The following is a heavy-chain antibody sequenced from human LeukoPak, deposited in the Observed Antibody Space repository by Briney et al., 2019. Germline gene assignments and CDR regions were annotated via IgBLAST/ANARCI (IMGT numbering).Heavy chain of an antibody. V-gene: IGHV4-59*01. CDR1: GGSISTYY. J-gene: IGHJ4*02. D-gene: IGHD2-15*01. CDR2: IYYSGST. CDR3: ARVVAATQNFDY. Sequence: PSETLSLTCTVSGGSISTYYWSWIRQPPGKGLEWIGYIYYSGSTNYNPSLKSRVTISVDTPKNQFSLNLSSVTAADTAVYYCARVVAATQNFDYWGQGTLVTVSS.